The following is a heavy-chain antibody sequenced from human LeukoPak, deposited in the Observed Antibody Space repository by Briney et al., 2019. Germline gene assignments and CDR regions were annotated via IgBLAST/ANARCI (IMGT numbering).Heavy chain of an antibody. J-gene: IGHJ6*03. CDR2: ISSSSSTI. CDR3: ARAGVVGSPWAYYMDV. Sequence: GGSLRLSCAASGFTFSSYSMNWVRQAPGKGLEWVSYISSSSSTIYYADSVKGRFTISRDNAKNSLYLQMNSLRAEDTAVYYCARAGVVGSPWAYYMDVWGKGTTVTVSS. V-gene: IGHV3-48*01. D-gene: IGHD2-21*01. CDR1: GFTFSSYS.